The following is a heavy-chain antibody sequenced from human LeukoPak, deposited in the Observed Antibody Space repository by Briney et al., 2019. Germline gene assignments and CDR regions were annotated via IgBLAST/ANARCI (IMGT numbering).Heavy chain of an antibody. J-gene: IGHJ6*03. D-gene: IGHD2-8*01. V-gene: IGHV3-66*01. Sequence: GGSLRLSCAASGFAVSSYYMSWVRQAPGQGLDWVSILYSGGSAFYSDSVKGRFSISRDNSRNTLYLQMNSLRAEDTAVYYCAKDHITVLYYYYMDVWGKGTTVTVSS. CDR1: GFAVSSYY. CDR3: AKDHITVLYYYYMDV. CDR2: LYSGGSA.